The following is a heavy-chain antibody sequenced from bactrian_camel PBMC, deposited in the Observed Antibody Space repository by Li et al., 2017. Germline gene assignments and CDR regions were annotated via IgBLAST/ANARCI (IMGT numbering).Heavy chain of an antibody. V-gene: IGHV3S10*01. D-gene: IGHD4*01. Sequence: DVQLVESGGGSVQAGGSLRLSCVASEYTYSRYCMGWFRQAPGKEREGVAGVDSDGITSYADFVKGRFTISQDNAKNTLYLQTNSLKPEDTAMYYCAAVGGCTIATMFLRGGLADFGYWGQGTQVTVS. CDR3: AAVGGCTIATMFLRGGLADFGY. CDR2: VDSDGIT. CDR1: EYTYSRYC. J-gene: IGHJ6*01.